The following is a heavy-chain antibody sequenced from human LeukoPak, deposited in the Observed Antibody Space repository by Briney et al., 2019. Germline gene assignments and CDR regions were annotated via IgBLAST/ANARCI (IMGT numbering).Heavy chain of an antibody. D-gene: IGHD3-16*02. J-gene: IGHJ4*02. CDR2: ISGSGGST. CDR1: GFTFSSYA. V-gene: IGHV3-23*01. CDR3: AKRTPGLMITFGGVIGAYFDY. Sequence: GGSLRLSCAASGFTFSSYAMSWVRQAPGKGLEWVSAISGSGGSTYYADSVKGRFTISRDNSKNTLYLQMNSLRAEDTAVYYCAKRTPGLMITFGGVIGAYFDYWGQGTLVTVSS.